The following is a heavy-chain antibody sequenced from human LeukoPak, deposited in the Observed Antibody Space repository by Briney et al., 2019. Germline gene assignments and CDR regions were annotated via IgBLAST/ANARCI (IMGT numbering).Heavy chain of an antibody. Sequence: GGSLRLSCAVSGFTFSTYSMNWVRQAPGKGLEWVSSISSSSSYIYYADSVKGRFMMSRDNSKNTLYLQMNSLRAEDTAVYYCARDPSCSGGSCYSEGVNWFDPWGQGTLVTVSS. CDR3: ARDPSCSGGSCYSEGVNWFDP. CDR2: ISSSSSYI. J-gene: IGHJ5*02. D-gene: IGHD2-15*01. V-gene: IGHV3-21*06. CDR1: GFTFSTYS.